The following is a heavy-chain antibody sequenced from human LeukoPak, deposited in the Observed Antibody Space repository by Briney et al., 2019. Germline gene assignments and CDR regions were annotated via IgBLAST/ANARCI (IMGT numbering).Heavy chain of an antibody. D-gene: IGHD4-17*01. CDR3: ARDLMSKSPGEVTFDY. CDR2: ISYDGSNK. CDR1: GFTFSSYA. J-gene: IGHJ4*02. Sequence: PGRSLRLSCAASGFTFSSYAMHWVRQAPGKGLEGGPVISYDGSNKYYADSVKGRFTISRDNSKNTLYLQMNSLRAEDTAVYYCARDLMSKSPGEVTFDYWGQGTLVTVSS. V-gene: IGHV3-30-3*01.